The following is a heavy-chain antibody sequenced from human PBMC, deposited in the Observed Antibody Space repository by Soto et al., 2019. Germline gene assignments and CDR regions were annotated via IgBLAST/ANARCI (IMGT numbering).Heavy chain of an antibody. CDR1: GYTFTSYY. V-gene: IGHV1-46*01. CDR2: INPSGGST. CDR3: ARDKYYYDSSGYYYVRGYFDY. J-gene: IGHJ4*02. Sequence: ASVKVSCKASGYTFTSYYMHWVRQAPGQGLEWMGIINPSGGSTSYAQKFQGRVTMTRDTPTSTVYMELSSLRSEDTAVYYCARDKYYYDSSGYYYVRGYFDYWGQGTLVTVSS. D-gene: IGHD3-22*01.